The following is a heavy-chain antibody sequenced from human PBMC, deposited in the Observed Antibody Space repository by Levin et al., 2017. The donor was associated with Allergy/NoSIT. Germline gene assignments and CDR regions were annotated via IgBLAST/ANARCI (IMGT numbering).Heavy chain of an antibody. CDR2: ISYDGSNK. J-gene: IGHJ4*02. D-gene: IGHD3-10*01. CDR1: GFTFSSYG. CDR3: AKELVQGVIIPLRMGLMDY. Sequence: GGSLRLSCAASGFTFSSYGMHWVRQAPGKGLEWVAVISYDGSNKYYADSVKGRFTISRDNSKNTLYLQMNSLRAEDTAVYYCAKELVQGVIIPLRMGLMDYWGQGTLVTVSS. V-gene: IGHV3-30*18.